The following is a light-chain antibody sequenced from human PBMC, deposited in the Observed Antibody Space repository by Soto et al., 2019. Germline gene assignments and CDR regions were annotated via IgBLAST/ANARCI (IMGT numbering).Light chain of an antibody. CDR3: QQYYTTPRT. V-gene: IGKV4-1*01. Sequence: DIVMTQSPDSLAVSLGERATINCKYSVSVLYSYNNKNYLAWYQQKPGQPPRLLIYWASTRESGVHDRFSGSGSGTDFPLTISSLQAEDEAVYYCQQYYTTPRTFGQGTKVET. CDR1: VSVLYSYNNKNY. J-gene: IGKJ1*01. CDR2: WAS.